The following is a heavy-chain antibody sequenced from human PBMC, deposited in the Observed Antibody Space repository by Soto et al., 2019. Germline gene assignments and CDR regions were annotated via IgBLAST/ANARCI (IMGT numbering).Heavy chain of an antibody. D-gene: IGHD1-26*01. CDR1: GFTVSSNY. J-gene: IGHJ6*02. CDR3: ARGVVIVGATNGMDV. Sequence: GGSPRLSCAASGFTVSSNYMSWVHQAPGKGLEWVSVIYSGGSTYYADCVKGRFTISRDNSKNTLYLQMNSLRAEDTAVYYCARGVVIVGATNGMDVWGQGTTVTVSS. V-gene: IGHV3-53*01. CDR2: IYSGGST.